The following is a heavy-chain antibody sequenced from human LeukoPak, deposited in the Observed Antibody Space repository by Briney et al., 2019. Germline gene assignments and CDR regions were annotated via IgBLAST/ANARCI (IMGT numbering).Heavy chain of an antibody. J-gene: IGHJ6*02. D-gene: IGHD5-18*01. Sequence: GGSLRLSCAASGFTFSSFAMHWVRQAPGKGLEWVAVISYDGSNKYYADSVKGRFTISRDNSKNTLYLQMNSLRAEDTAVYYCAKDLDTARVMDVWGQGTTVTVSS. CDR3: AKDLDTARVMDV. V-gene: IGHV3-30*18. CDR1: GFTFSSFA. CDR2: ISYDGSNK.